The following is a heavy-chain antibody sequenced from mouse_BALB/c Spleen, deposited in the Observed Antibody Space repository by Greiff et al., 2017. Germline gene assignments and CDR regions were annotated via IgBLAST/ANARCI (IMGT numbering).Heavy chain of an antibody. J-gene: IGHJ4*01. V-gene: IGHV5-6-5*01. Sequence: EVQLVESGGGLVKPGGSLKLSCAASGFTFSSYAMSWVRQTPEKRLEWVASISSGGSTYYPDSVKGRFTISRDNARNILYLQMSSLRSEDTAMYYCASITTVEYYAMDDWGQGTSVTVSS. D-gene: IGHD1-1*01. CDR1: GFTFSSYA. CDR2: ISSGGST. CDR3: ASITTVEYYAMDD.